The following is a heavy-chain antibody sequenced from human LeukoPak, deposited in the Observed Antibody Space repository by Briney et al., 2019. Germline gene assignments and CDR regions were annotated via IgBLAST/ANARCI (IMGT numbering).Heavy chain of an antibody. D-gene: IGHD4-11*01. Sequence: ASVKVSFKASGYTFTGYYMHWVRQAPGQGLEWMGWINPNSGGTNYAQKFQGRVTMTRDTSISTAYMELSRLRSDDTAVYYCARDSHYMTLLYYFDYWGQGTLVTVSS. CDR2: INPNSGGT. V-gene: IGHV1-2*02. CDR3: ARDSHYMTLLYYFDY. CDR1: GYTFTGYY. J-gene: IGHJ4*02.